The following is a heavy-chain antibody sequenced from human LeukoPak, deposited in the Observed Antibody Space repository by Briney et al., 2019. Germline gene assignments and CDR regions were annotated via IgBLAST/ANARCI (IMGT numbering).Heavy chain of an antibody. CDR2: IYTSGST. D-gene: IGHD4-17*01. J-gene: IGHJ3*02. CDR1: AGSISSGDYY. V-gene: IGHV4-61*02. CDR3: ASDYGDYAAFDI. Sequence: SETLSLTCTVSAGSISSGDYYWSWIRQPAGKGLEWIGRIYTSGSTNYNPSLKSRVTMSVDTSKNQFSLKLSSVTAADTAVYYCASDYGDYAAFDIWGQGTMVTVSS.